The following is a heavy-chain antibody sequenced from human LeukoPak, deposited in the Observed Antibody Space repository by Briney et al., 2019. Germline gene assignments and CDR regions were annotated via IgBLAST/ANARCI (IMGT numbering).Heavy chain of an antibody. CDR1: GFTFSDYY. D-gene: IGHD3-22*01. V-gene: IGHV3-11*01. CDR3: ARVVSSGYYGVDY. Sequence: PGGSLRLSCAASGFTFSDYYMSWIRQAPGKGLEWASYISSSGSTIYYADSVKGRFTISRDNARNSLYLQMNSLRAEDTAVYYCARVVSSGYYGVDYWGQGTLVTVSS. CDR2: ISSSGSTI. J-gene: IGHJ4*02.